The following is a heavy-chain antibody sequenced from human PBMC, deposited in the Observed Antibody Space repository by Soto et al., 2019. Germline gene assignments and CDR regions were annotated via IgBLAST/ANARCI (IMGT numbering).Heavy chain of an antibody. J-gene: IGHJ4*02. CDR3: ARAGSTWRYFFDY. D-gene: IGHD6-13*01. CDR2: VYYSGTT. CDR1: GGSLSSYY. V-gene: IGHV4-59*01. Sequence: PSETLSLTCTVSGGSLSSYYLTWIRHPPGKGLEWVGYVYYSGTTYYNPSLQSRVTISVDTSKNQSSLKVKSVTAADTAIYYCARAGSTWRYFFDYWGQGSLVTVSS.